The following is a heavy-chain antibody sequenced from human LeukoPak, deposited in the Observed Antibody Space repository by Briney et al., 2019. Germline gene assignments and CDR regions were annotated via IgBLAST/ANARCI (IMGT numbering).Heavy chain of an antibody. V-gene: IGHV3-74*01. CDR2: LNSDGSIT. CDR1: GVSFTTYW. J-gene: IGHJ4*02. Sequence: PGGSLRLSCAASGVSFTTYWMHWVRQGPGKGLVWVSRLNSDGSITDYADSVKGRFTISRDNAKNTLYLQMYSLRAEDTAVYYCARLGPTPYWGQGTLVTVS. CDR3: ARLGPTPY. D-gene: IGHD2-15*01.